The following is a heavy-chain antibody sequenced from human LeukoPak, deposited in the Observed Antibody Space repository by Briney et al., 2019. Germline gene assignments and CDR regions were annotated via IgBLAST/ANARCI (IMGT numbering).Heavy chain of an antibody. J-gene: IGHJ4*02. CDR1: GFIFSNYW. CDR3: ARDRGLGSNAWYFPLDF. D-gene: IGHD6-13*01. V-gene: IGHV3-7*01. Sequence: GGSLRLSCAASGFIFSNYWMSWVRQVPGKGLEWVGNIEKDGSETYYVDSVKGRFIISRDNAKNSLFLQMNSLRAEDTAVYYCARDRGLGSNAWYFPLDFWGQGTLVTVSS. CDR2: IEKDGSET.